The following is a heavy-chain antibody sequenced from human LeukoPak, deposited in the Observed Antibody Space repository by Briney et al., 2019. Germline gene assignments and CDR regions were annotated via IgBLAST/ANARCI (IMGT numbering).Heavy chain of an antibody. Sequence: GRSLRLSCAASGFTFSSFCLHWVRQAPGKGLEWVALIRSDGSSKNYADSVKGRFTISRDTSKNTVHLQMNNLRAEDTAVYYCAKWSGDYPSYYLDYWGQGTLVTVSS. CDR3: AKWSGDYPSYYLDY. CDR2: IRSDGSSK. D-gene: IGHD4-17*01. V-gene: IGHV3-33*06. CDR1: GFTFSSFC. J-gene: IGHJ4*02.